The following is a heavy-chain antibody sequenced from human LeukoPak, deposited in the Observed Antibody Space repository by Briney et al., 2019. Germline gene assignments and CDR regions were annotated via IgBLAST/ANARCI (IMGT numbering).Heavy chain of an antibody. CDR2: INPNSGGT. J-gene: IGHJ4*02. CDR3: ARVLRFLEWLSSPFGY. D-gene: IGHD3-3*01. Sequence: ASVKVSCKASGDTFTGYYMHWVRQTPGQGLEWMGWINPNSGGTNYAQKFQGRVTMTRDTSISTAYMELSRLRSDDTAVYYCARVLRFLEWLSSPFGYWGQGTLVTVSS. V-gene: IGHV1-2*02. CDR1: GDTFTGYY.